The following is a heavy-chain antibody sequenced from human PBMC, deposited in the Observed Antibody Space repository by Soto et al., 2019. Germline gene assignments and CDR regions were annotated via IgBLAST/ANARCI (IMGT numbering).Heavy chain of an antibody. V-gene: IGHV4-39*07. D-gene: IGHD6-19*01. CDR2: VYYSGST. CDR1: GGSVSSSSYY. J-gene: IGHJ6*03. CDR3: ARVQWREFYYYYMDV. Sequence: SETLSLTCTVSGGSVSSSSYYWGWVRQPPGKGLEWIGSVYYSGSTYYNPSLKSRVTISVDKSKNQFSLKLSSVTAADTAVYYCARVQWREFYYYYMDVWGKGTTVTVSS.